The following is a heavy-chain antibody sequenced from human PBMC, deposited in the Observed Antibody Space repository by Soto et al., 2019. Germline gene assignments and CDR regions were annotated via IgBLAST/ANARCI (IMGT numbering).Heavy chain of an antibody. CDR1: GDSVDSGVYY. CDR2: IYYTGST. J-gene: IGHJ5*02. CDR3: ARGLAAAGWLDP. D-gene: IGHD6-13*01. Sequence: SETLSLTCTVSGDSVDSGVYYWSWIRQPPGKGLEWIGHIYYTGSTHYNPSLKSRLTISIDTSKNLFSLRLTSVTAADTAVYYCARGLAAAGWLDPWGQGHRVTVSS. V-gene: IGHV4-61*08.